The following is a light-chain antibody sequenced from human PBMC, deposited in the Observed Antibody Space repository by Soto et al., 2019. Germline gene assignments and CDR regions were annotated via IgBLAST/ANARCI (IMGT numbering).Light chain of an antibody. V-gene: IGLV2-14*01. CDR1: SSDIGSYNY. CDR3: ISYKTDDTFL. Sequence: QSVLTQPASVSGSPGQSITISCTGTSSDIGSYNYVAWYQQFPGKTPKLIIYEVRNRPSGVSFRFSGSKSGNTASLTISGLQADDEAEYFCISYKTDDTFLFGTGTKV. J-gene: IGLJ1*01. CDR2: EVR.